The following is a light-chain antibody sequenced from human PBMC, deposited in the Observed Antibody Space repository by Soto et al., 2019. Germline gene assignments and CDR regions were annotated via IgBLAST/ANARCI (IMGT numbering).Light chain of an antibody. Sequence: EIVMTQSPATLSVSPGERATLSCRASQSVSSNLAWDQQKPGQAPRLLIYGASTRATGIPARFSGSGSGTEFTHTNSRLQSEDFAVYYCQQYNNWAPRGETFGQGTKVEIK. CDR3: QQYNNWAPRGET. V-gene: IGKV3-15*01. J-gene: IGKJ1*01. CDR1: QSVSSN. CDR2: GAS.